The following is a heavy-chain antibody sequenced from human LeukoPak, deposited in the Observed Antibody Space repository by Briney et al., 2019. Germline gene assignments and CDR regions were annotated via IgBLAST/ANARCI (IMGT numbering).Heavy chain of an antibody. CDR3: ARELERPFWFDP. J-gene: IGHJ5*02. CDR2: INPNSGGT. D-gene: IGHD1-1*01. Sequence: ASVKVSCKASGYTFTGYYMHWVRQAPGQGLERMGRINPNSGGTNYAQKFQGRVTMTRDTSISTAYMELSRLRSDDTAVYYCARELERPFWFDPWGQGTLVTVSS. CDR1: GYTFTGYY. V-gene: IGHV1-2*06.